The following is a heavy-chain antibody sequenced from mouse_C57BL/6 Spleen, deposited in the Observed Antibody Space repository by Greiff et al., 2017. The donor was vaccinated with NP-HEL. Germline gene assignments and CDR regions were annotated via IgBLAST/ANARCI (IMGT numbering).Heavy chain of an antibody. J-gene: IGHJ2*01. CDR3: ARIYYDYLFDY. V-gene: IGHV7-3*01. CDR2: IRNKANGYTT. CDR1: GFTFTDYY. Sequence: EVQRVESGGGLVQPGGSLSLSCAASGFTFTDYYMSWVRQPPGKALEWLGFIRNKANGYTTEYSASVKGRFTISRDNSQSILYLQMNALRAEDSATYYCARIYYDYLFDYWGQGTTLTVSS. D-gene: IGHD2-4*01.